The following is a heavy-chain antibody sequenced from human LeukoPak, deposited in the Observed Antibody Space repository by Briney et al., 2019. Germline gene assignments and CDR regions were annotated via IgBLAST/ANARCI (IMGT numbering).Heavy chain of an antibody. CDR1: GGSVRSGSYY. CDR2: IYYGGST. Sequence: SETLSLTCTVSGGSVRSGSYYWSWIRQPPGKGLEWIGYIYYGGSTNYNPSLKSRVIISGDMSKNHFSLKLSSVTAADTAVYYCARVDYGSGSYRFDPWGQGTLVTVSS. J-gene: IGHJ5*02. D-gene: IGHD3-10*01. V-gene: IGHV4-61*03. CDR3: ARVDYGSGSYRFDP.